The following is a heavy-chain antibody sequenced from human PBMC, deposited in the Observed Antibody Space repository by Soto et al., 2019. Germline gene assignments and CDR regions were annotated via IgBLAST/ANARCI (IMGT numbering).Heavy chain of an antibody. J-gene: IGHJ5*02. D-gene: IGHD7-27*01. CDR3: AREATGALNWFDP. CDR1: GGTFSSYT. V-gene: IGHV1-69*08. CDR2: IIPILGIA. Sequence: QVQLVQSGAEVKKPGSSVKVSCKASGGTFSSYTISWVRQAPGQGLEWMGRIIPILGIANYAQKFQGRVTITADKPTSTAYMELRSLRSEDTAVYYCAREATGALNWFDPWGQGTLVTVSS.